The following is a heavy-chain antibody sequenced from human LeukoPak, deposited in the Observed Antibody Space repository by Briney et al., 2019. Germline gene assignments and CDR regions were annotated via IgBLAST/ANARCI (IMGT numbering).Heavy chain of an antibody. D-gene: IGHD3-10*01. CDR3: ARDLTYYYGTGWDAFEI. Sequence: PGGSLRLSCEVSGFTLGSFGMHWVRQAPGKGLEWVSYISSGSKTIYYADSVKGRFTISRDNAENSLHLQMNSLRAEDTALYYCARDLTYYYGTGWDAFEIWGRGTLVTVSS. CDR1: GFTLGSFG. CDR2: ISSGSKTI. J-gene: IGHJ3*02. V-gene: IGHV3-48*04.